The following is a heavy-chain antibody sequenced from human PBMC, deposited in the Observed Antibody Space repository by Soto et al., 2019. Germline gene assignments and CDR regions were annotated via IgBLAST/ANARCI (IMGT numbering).Heavy chain of an antibody. D-gene: IGHD6-19*01. Sequence: VQLQESGPGLVKPSQTLSLTCTVSGGSISSGGYYWSWIRQHPGKGLEWIGYIYYSGSTYYNPSLKSRVTISVDTSKSQFSLKLSSVTAADTAVYYCATIGPNSRGWPGPLDYWGQGTLVTVSS. CDR3: ATIGPNSRGWPGPLDY. J-gene: IGHJ4*02. V-gene: IGHV4-31*03. CDR2: IYYSGST. CDR1: GGSISSGGYY.